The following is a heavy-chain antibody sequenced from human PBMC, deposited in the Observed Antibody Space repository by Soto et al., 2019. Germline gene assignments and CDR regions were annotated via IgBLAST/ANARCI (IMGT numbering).Heavy chain of an antibody. D-gene: IGHD5-12*01. J-gene: IGHJ4*02. CDR3: ARDAGRDGYNLGVLVD. CDR1: GGTFSSYA. Sequence: QVQLVQSGAEVKKPGSSVKVSCKASGGTFSSYAISWVRQAPGQGLEWMGGIIPIFGTANYAQKFQGRVTITADESPRTAYMELSSLRSEDTAVYYCARDAGRDGYNLGVLVDWGQGTLVTVSS. CDR2: IIPIFGTA. V-gene: IGHV1-69*01.